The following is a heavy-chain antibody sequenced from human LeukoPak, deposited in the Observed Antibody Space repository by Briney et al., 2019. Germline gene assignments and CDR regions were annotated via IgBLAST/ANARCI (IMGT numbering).Heavy chain of an antibody. CDR2: ISYDGSNK. J-gene: IGHJ4*02. CDR1: GFTFSSYD. V-gene: IGHV3-30*14. Sequence: GRSLILSCSASGFTFSSYDMHWVRQAPGKGLEWVAVISYDGSNKYYADSVKGRFTISRDNSKNTLYLQMNSLRAEDTAVYYCARDLNPPDYWGQGTLVTVSS. CDR3: ARDLNPPDY.